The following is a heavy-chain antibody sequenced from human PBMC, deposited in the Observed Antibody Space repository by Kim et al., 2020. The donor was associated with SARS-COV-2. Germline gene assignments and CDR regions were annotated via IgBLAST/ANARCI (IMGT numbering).Heavy chain of an antibody. D-gene: IGHD3-10*01. CDR2: IYYRGTT. CDR3: ARDGGYGSGSYRLDV. CDR1: GGSISTGGYF. V-gene: IGHV4-31*03. J-gene: IGHJ6*02. Sequence: SETLSLTCTLSGGSISTGGYFWNWTRHHPGEGLEWIGYIYYRGTTNYNPSLKSRLTIPIDTSKNPFSLKLSSVTAADTAVYYCARDGGYGSGSYRLDVWGQGTTVTVSS.